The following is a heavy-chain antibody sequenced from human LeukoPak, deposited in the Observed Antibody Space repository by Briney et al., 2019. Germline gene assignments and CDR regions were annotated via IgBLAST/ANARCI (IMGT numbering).Heavy chain of an antibody. D-gene: IGHD5-12*01. J-gene: IGHJ4*02. V-gene: IGHV3-23*01. CDR3: AKVRVATREFDY. CDR1: GFTFSSYA. CDR2: ISGSGGST. Sequence: QAGGSLRLSCAASGFTFSSYAMSWVRQAPGKGLEWVSAISGSGGSTYYADSVKGRFTISRDNSKNTLYLQMNSLRAEDTAVYYCAKVRVATREFDYWGQGTLVTVSS.